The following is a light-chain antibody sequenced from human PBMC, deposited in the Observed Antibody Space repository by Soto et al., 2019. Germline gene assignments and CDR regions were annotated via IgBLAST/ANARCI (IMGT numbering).Light chain of an antibody. CDR1: NSNIGKNA. CDR2: YDD. Sequence: QSVLTQPPSVSEAPRQRVTISCSGSNSNIGKNAVNWYQQLPGRAPKLLIYYDDLVPSGVSDRFPGSKSGTSASLAISGLQSEDEGEYYCETWDDSLNGVIFGGGTKVTVL. V-gene: IGLV1-36*01. CDR3: ETWDDSLNGVI. J-gene: IGLJ2*01.